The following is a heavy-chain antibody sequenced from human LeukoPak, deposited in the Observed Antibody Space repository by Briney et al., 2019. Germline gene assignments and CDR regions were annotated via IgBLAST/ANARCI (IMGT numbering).Heavy chain of an antibody. J-gene: IGHJ4*01. Sequence: GGSLRLSCAASGFTFSSYAMHWVRQTPGKGLEWVAVMSSDGSKKYYADSVKGRFTISRDNSKNTLYLQMNSLRAEDTAVYYCAKKFRGTTVISGDYFDYWGQGTLVTVSS. CDR2: MSSDGSKK. V-gene: IGHV3-30-3*02. CDR3: AKKFRGTTVISGDYFDY. CDR1: GFTFSSYA. D-gene: IGHD4-17*01.